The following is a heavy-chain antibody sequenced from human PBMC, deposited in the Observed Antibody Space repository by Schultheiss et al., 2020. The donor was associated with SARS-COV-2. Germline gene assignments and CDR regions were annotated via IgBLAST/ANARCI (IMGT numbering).Heavy chain of an antibody. V-gene: IGHV3-9*01. J-gene: IGHJ6*02. CDR2: ISWNSGSI. D-gene: IGHD3-10*01. CDR1: GFTFSSYG. CDR3: AKDISYYGSGSYYAGGMDV. Sequence: GGSLRLSCAASGFTFSSYGMHWVRQAPGKGLEWVSGISWNSGSIGYADSVKGRFTISRDNAKNSLYLQMNSLRAEDTALYYCAKDISYYGSGSYYAGGMDVWGQGTTVTVSS.